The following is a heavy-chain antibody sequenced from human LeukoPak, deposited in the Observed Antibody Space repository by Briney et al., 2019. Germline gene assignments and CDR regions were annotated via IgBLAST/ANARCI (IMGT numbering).Heavy chain of an antibody. D-gene: IGHD5-12*01. Sequence: GASVNVSCKASGYTFASYGISWVRQAPGQGLEWMGWISAYNGNTNYAQKLQGRVTMTEDTSTDTAYMELSSLRSEDTAVYYCATEGRVDIVAIEAFDIWGQGTMVTVSS. CDR1: GYTFASYG. CDR2: ISAYNGNT. J-gene: IGHJ3*02. V-gene: IGHV1-18*01. CDR3: ATEGRVDIVAIEAFDI.